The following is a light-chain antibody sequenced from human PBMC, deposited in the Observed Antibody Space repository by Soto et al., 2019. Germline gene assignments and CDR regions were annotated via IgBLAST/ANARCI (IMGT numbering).Light chain of an antibody. V-gene: IGKV1-8*01. CDR2: AAS. Sequence: AIRMTQSPSSFSASTGDRVTITCRASQGISSYLAWYQQKPGKAPKLLIYAASTLQSGVPSRFSGSGSGTDFTLTISCLQPEDFATYYCQQSYSTLPTFGQGTKVDIK. CDR1: QGISSY. CDR3: QQSYSTLPT. J-gene: IGKJ2*01.